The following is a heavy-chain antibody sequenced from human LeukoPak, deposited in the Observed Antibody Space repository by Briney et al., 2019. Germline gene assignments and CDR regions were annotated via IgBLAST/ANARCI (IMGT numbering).Heavy chain of an antibody. V-gene: IGHV4-39*07. CDR2: IYYNGRS. CDR3: TKDSFGAVRDS. D-gene: IGHD1-26*01. J-gene: IGHJ5*02. CDR1: GDSMIDNNFY. Sequence: SETLSLTCTVSGDSMIDNNFYWGWTRQSPQKGLEWIASIYYNGRSLYNPSLRSRVTIPLDAPKNQIFLKLSSVTAADTAVYYCTKDSFGAVRDSWGRGILVTVSS.